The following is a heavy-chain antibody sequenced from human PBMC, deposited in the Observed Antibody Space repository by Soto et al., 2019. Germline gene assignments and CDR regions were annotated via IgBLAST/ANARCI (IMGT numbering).Heavy chain of an antibody. J-gene: IGHJ4*02. CDR1: GFTFSSYS. V-gene: IGHV3-21*01. CDR3: VRDSEPPEAAVAYYFDY. D-gene: IGHD6-19*01. CDR2: ISSSSSYI. Sequence: GGSLRLSCAASGFTFSSYSMNWVRQAPGKGLEWVSSISSSSSYIYYADSVKGRFTISRDNAKNSLYLQMNSLRAEDTAVYYCVRDSEPPEAAVAYYFDYWGQGTLVTVSS.